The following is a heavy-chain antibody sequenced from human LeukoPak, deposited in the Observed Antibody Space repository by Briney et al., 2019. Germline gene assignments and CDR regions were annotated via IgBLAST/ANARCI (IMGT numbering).Heavy chain of an antibody. Sequence: GGSLRLSCAASKFTFSDYSMTWVRQAPGKGLEWVSSISSIRNYIYYADSVKGRFTVSRDNAKNSLYLQMNSLRAEDTAVYYCARGRGCSSMSCYPDYWGQGTLVTVSS. D-gene: IGHD2-2*01. J-gene: IGHJ4*02. CDR1: KFTFSDYS. CDR3: ARGRGCSSMSCYPDY. CDR2: ISSIRNYI. V-gene: IGHV3-21*01.